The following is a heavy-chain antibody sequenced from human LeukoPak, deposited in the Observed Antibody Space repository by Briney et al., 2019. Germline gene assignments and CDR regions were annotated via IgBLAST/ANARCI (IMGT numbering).Heavy chain of an antibody. Sequence: SETLSLTCTVSGGSISNYYWSWIRQPPGKGLEWIGYIYYSGSTNYNPSLRGRVTISVDTSKNQFSLKLSSVTAADTAVYYCATSSMGLFAFDIWGQGTMVTVSS. CDR2: IYYSGST. D-gene: IGHD2/OR15-2a*01. CDR1: GGSISNYY. J-gene: IGHJ3*02. V-gene: IGHV4-59*12. CDR3: ATSSMGLFAFDI.